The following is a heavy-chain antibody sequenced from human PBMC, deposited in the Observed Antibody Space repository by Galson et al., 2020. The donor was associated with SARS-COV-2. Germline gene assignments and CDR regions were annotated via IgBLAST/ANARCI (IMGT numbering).Heavy chain of an antibody. D-gene: IGHD2-21*02. Sequence: SETLSLTCAVSGYSVSTTNYWGWVRLAPGKGLEWIGSIYPNGRPYYNPYLESRVTISVDTSRNQFSLTLASVTAADTAFYYCARQGVNMIVLVTVPGWFFDLWGRGTLVTVSS. CDR2: IYPNGRP. J-gene: IGHJ2*01. CDR1: GYSVSTTNY. V-gene: IGHV4-38-2*01. CDR3: ARQGVNMIVLVTVPGWFFDL.